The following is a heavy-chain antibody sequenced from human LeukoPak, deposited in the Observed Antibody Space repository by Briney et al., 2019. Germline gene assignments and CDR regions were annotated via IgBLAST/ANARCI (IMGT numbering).Heavy chain of an antibody. V-gene: IGHV1-24*01. Sequence: ASVKVSCKVSGYTLTELSMHWVRQAPGEGLEWMGGFDPEDGETIYAQKFQGRVTMTEDTSTDTAYMELSSLRSEDTAVYYCATVERSGYYRFDYWGQGTLVTVSS. J-gene: IGHJ4*02. CDR1: GYTLTELS. CDR2: FDPEDGET. CDR3: ATVERSGYYRFDY. D-gene: IGHD3-3*01.